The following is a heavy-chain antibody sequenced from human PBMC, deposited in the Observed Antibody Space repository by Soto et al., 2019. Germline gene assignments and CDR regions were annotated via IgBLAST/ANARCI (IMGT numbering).Heavy chain of an antibody. CDR3: ARYQLKGMDV. Sequence: EVQLLEPGGGLVQPGGSLRLSCAASGFTFSRYAMSWVRQAPGKGLEWVSAISGSGGSTYYADSVKGRFTISRDNSKNTLYLQMNSMRAEDTAVDYCARYQLKGMDVWGQGTTVTVSS. CDR1: GFTFSRYA. J-gene: IGHJ6*02. D-gene: IGHD2-2*01. V-gene: IGHV3-23*01. CDR2: ISGSGGST.